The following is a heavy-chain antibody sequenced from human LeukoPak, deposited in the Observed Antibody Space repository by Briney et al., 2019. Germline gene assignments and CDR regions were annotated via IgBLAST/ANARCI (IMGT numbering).Heavy chain of an antibody. V-gene: IGHV1-24*01. CDR1: VYTLTELS. D-gene: IGHD3-10*01. CDR3: ATDRHYYGSGSYYRVSGFDP. CDR2: FDPEDGET. Sequence: ASVKVSCKVSVYTLTELSMHWVRQAPGKGLEWMGGFDPEDGETIYAQKFQGRVTMTEDTSTDTAYMELSSLRSEDTAVYYCATDRHYYGSGSYYRVSGFDPWGQGTLVTVSS. J-gene: IGHJ5*02.